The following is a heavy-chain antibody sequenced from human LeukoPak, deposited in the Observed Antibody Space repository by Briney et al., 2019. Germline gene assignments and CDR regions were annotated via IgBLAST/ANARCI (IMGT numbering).Heavy chain of an antibody. V-gene: IGHV1-69*06. Sequence: ASVKVSCKASGGTFSSYAISWVRQAPGQGLEWMGGIIPIFGTANYAQKFQGRVTITADKSTSTAYMELSSLRSEDTAVYYCARAQGGAGTFDYWGQGTLVTVSS. J-gene: IGHJ4*02. CDR3: ARAQGGAGTFDY. CDR1: GGTFSSYA. CDR2: IIPIFGTA. D-gene: IGHD6-13*01.